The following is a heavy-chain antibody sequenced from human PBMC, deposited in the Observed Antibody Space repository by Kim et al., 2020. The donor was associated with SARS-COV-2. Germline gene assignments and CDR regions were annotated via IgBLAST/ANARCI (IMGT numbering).Heavy chain of an antibody. Sequence: GGSLRLSCAASGFTFSSYGMHWVRQAPGKGLEWVAVISYDGSNKYYADSVKGRFTISIDNSKNTLYLQMNSLRAEDTAVYYCAKDQFPSRITMVRGAPYYYYYGMDVWGQGTTVTVSS. D-gene: IGHD3-10*01. CDR2: ISYDGSNK. CDR1: GFTFSSYG. J-gene: IGHJ6*02. CDR3: AKDQFPSRITMVRGAPYYYYYGMDV. V-gene: IGHV3-30*18.